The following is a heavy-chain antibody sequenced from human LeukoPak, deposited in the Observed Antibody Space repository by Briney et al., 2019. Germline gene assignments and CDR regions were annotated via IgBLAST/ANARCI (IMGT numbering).Heavy chain of an antibody. Sequence: AGGSLRLSCAASGFTFSSYEMSWVRQAPGKGLEWVSYIRGSGSNIYYADSVEGRFAISRDNARNSLYLRMNSLRAEDTALYYCAREGDFWSGYYRGRYFDFWGQGTLVTVSS. CDR1: GFTFSSYE. V-gene: IGHV3-48*03. CDR2: IRGSGSNI. CDR3: AREGDFWSGYYRGRYFDF. D-gene: IGHD3-3*01. J-gene: IGHJ4*02.